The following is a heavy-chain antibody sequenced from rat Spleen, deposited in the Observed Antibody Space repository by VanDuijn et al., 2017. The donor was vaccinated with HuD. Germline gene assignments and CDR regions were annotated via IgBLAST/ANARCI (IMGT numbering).Heavy chain of an antibody. Sequence: EVQLVESGGGLVQPGNSLKLSCVASGFTFSAYWMYWVRQAPGKGLEWVSSISSDGFNTYYPDSVKGRFTISRVNSENTVYLQMNSLRSEDTATYYCSRHTNLAAGDFWGLGVMVTVSS. CDR2: ISSDGFNT. V-gene: IGHV5-58*01. J-gene: IGHJ2*01. CDR1: GFTFSAYW. D-gene: IGHD1-9*01. CDR3: SRHTNLAAGDF.